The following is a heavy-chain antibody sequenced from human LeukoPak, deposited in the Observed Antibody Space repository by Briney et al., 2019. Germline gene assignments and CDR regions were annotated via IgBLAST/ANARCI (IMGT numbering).Heavy chain of an antibody. D-gene: IGHD5-18*01. Sequence: ASVKVSCKASGYTFTSYYMHWVRQAPGQGLEWMGIINPSGGSTSYAQKFQGRVTMTRDTSTSTVYMELSSLRSEDTAVYYCAREKRAAMVTGPFGYWGQGTLVTVSS. J-gene: IGHJ4*02. CDR2: INPSGGST. CDR3: AREKRAAMVTGPFGY. CDR1: GYTFTSYY. V-gene: IGHV1-46*01.